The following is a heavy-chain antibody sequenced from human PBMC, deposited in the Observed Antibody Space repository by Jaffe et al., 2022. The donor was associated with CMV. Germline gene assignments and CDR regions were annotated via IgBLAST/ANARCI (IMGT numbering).Heavy chain of an antibody. CDR1: GYTFTSYY. CDR2: INPSGGST. Sequence: QVQLVQSGAEVKKPGASVKVSCKASGYTFTSYYMHWVRQAPGQGLEWMGIINPSGGSTSYAQKFQGRVTMTRDTSTSTVYMELSSLRSEDTAVYYCARDPSSSWTRPFSRYYYYMDVWGKGTTVTVSS. V-gene: IGHV1-46*01. J-gene: IGHJ6*03. CDR3: ARDPSSSWTRPFSRYYYYMDV. D-gene: IGHD6-13*01.